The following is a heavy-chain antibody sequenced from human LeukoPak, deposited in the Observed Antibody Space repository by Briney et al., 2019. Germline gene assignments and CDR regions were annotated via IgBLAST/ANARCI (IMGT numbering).Heavy chain of an antibody. J-gene: IGHJ3*02. D-gene: IGHD3-22*01. CDR2: IIPIFGTA. CDR3: ATGISYYDSSGYYSGDFDI. V-gene: IGHV1-69*05. CDR1: GGTFSSYA. Sequence: SVKVSCKASGGTFSSYAISWVRQAPGQGLEWMGRIIPIFGTANYAQKFKGRVTITTDEPTSTAHMVMSSSSAEATAEYDWATGISYYDSSGYYSGDFDIWGQGTMVTVSS.